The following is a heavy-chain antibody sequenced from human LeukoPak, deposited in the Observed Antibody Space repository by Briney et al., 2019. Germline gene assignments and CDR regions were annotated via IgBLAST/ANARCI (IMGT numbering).Heavy chain of an antibody. D-gene: IGHD1-1*01. CDR1: GFTVSNAW. Sequence: PGGSLRLSCAASGFTVSNAWMSWVRQAPGKGLEWVGRIKSKTDGGTTDYAAPVKGRFTISRDDSKNSLYLQVSSLKTEDTAVYYCTTLKVGSAWYIDYWGQGTLVTVSS. CDR3: TTLKVGSAWYIDY. V-gene: IGHV3-15*01. J-gene: IGHJ4*02. CDR2: IKSKTDGGTT.